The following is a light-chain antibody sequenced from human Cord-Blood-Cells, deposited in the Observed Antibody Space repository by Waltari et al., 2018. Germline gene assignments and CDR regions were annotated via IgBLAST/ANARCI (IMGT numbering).Light chain of an antibody. CDR1: QSVSSY. CDR3: QQRSNWPPLT. V-gene: IGKV3-11*01. J-gene: IGKJ4*01. Sequence: EIVLTQSPATLSLSPGERATLSCRASQSVSSYLAWYQQKPGQAHRLLIYDASNRATGIPARFRGSGSGTDFTLTISSLEPEDFAVYYCQQRSNWPPLTFGGGTKVEIK. CDR2: DAS.